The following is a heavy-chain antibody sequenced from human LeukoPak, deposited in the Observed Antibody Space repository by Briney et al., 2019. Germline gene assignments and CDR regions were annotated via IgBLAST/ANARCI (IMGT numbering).Heavy chain of an antibody. CDR3: ARVTRFYRTFDY. J-gene: IGHJ4*02. Sequence: SETLSLTCTVSDASISGYYWSWIRQPPGKGLEWIGEINHSGSTNYNPSLKSRVTISVDTSKNQFSLKLSSVTAADTAVYYCARVTRFYRTFDYWGQGTLVTVSS. D-gene: IGHD1-14*01. V-gene: IGHV4-34*01. CDR1: DASISGYY. CDR2: INHSGST.